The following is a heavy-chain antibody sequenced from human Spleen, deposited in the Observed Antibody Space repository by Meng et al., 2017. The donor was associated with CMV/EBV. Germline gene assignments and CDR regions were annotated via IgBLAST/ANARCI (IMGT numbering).Heavy chain of an antibody. CDR1: ADTVSSNSAA. CDR3: AREDSSGWCDY. V-gene: IGHV6-1*01. CDR2: TYYSSQWYN. D-gene: IGHD6-19*01. Sequence: NSADTVSSNSAAWSWVRQSPSRGLEWLGRTYYSSQWYNDYVVSVQSRITINPDTSKSPFSLHLNSVTPEDTDVYYCAREDSSGWCDYWGQGTLVTVSS. J-gene: IGHJ4*02.